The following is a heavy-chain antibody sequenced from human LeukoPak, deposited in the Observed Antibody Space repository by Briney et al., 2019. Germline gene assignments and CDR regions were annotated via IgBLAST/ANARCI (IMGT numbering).Heavy chain of an antibody. CDR3: ASAYPRGSYGLVDY. CDR1: GYTFTSYG. Sequence: GASVKVSCKASGYTFTSYGISWVRQAPGQGLEWMGWISAYNGNTNYAQKLQGRVTMTTDTSTSTAYMELSRLRSDDTAVYYCASAYPRGSYGLVDYWGLGTLVTVSS. D-gene: IGHD5-18*01. V-gene: IGHV1-18*01. J-gene: IGHJ4*02. CDR2: ISAYNGNT.